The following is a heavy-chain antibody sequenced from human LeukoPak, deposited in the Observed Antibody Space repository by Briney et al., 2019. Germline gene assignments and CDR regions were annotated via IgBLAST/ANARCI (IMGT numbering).Heavy chain of an antibody. CDR3: ARQVEMATTADFDY. CDR2: IYYSGST. Sequence: SETLSLTCTVSGGSISSYYWGWIRQPPGKGLEWIGSIYYSGSTYYNPSLKSRVTISVDTSKNQFSLKLSSVTAADTAVYYCARQVEMATTADFDYWGQGTLVTVSS. J-gene: IGHJ4*02. CDR1: GGSISSYY. V-gene: IGHV4-39*01. D-gene: IGHD5-24*01.